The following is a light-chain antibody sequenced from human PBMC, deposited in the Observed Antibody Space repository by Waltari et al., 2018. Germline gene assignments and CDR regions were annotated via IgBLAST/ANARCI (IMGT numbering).Light chain of an antibody. V-gene: IGKV1-39*01. Sequence: DTLMTQSPPSLPASLADTVTITCLATQAISTYVNWYKKTPGRAPRLLFFSASTWPRGVSSRFRGSGSGTDFTLTITDLQPDDFATYYCQQSYSAPLHFGGGTRVDI. CDR2: SAS. J-gene: IGKJ4*01. CDR3: QQSYSAPLH. CDR1: QAISTY.